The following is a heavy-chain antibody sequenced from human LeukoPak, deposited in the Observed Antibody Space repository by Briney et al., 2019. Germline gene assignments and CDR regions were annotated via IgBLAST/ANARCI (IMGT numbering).Heavy chain of an antibody. J-gene: IGHJ3*01. D-gene: IGHD3-22*01. CDR1: GGSFTFTSHA. CDR3: AGFFYDNSGDAFDL. Sequence: SVKVSCKASGGSFTFTSHAISWVRQAPGQGLEWMGGLIPIYGSANYAQKFQGRVTITSDESTRTVYMELSSLKPEDSAVYYCAGFFYDNSGDAFDLWGQGTMVTVSS. CDR2: LIPIYGSA. V-gene: IGHV1-69*01.